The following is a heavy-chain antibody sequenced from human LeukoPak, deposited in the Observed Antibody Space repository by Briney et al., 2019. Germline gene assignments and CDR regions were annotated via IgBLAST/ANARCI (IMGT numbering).Heavy chain of an antibody. J-gene: IGHJ6*03. CDR3: ARGRGVTSYYYYYMDV. Sequence: GGPLRLSCAASGFTFNSYAMHWVRQAPGGGLEYISGISSNGGSTYYANSVKARFNISTDNTKNTRFLQMGSLRAEDMAVYYCARGRGVTSYYYYYMDVWGKGTTVTISS. CDR2: ISSNGGST. V-gene: IGHV3-64*01. CDR1: GFTFNSYA. D-gene: IGHD2-21*02.